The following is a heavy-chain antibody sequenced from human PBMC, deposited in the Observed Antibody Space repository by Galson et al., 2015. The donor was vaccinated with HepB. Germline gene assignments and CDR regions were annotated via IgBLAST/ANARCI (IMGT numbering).Heavy chain of an antibody. D-gene: IGHD2-15*01. V-gene: IGHV5-10-1*01. CDR1: GYSFTSYW. CDR2: IDPSDSYT. Sequence: QSGAEVKKPGESLRISCTGSGYSFTSYWISWVRQMPGKGLEWMGRIDPSDSYTNYSPSFQGHVTISADKSISTAYLQWSSLKASDTAMYYCARSLHEDIVVVVAATSDAFDIWGQGTMVTVSS. J-gene: IGHJ3*02. CDR3: ARSLHEDIVVVVAATSDAFDI.